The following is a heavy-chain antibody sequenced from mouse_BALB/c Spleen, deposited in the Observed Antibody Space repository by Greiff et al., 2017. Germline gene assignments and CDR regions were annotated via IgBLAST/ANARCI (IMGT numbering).Heavy chain of an antibody. D-gene: IGHD2-14*01. CDR3: TREDRYGFAY. CDR1: GYTFTSYW. CDR2: IYPSDSYT. Sequence: QVQLQQPGAELVRPGASVKLSCKASGYTFTSYWINWVKQRPGQGLEWIGNIYPSDSYTNYNQKFKDKATLTVDKSSSTAYMQLSSPTSEDSAAYYCTREDRYGFAYWGQGTLVTVSA. J-gene: IGHJ3*01. V-gene: IGHV1-69*02.